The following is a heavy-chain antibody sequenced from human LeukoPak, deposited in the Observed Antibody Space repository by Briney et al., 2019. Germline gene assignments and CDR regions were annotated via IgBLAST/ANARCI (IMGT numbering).Heavy chain of an antibody. V-gene: IGHV4-39*01. CDR3: AGINYYYYYMDV. D-gene: IGHD6-13*01. CDR1: GGSISSISYY. Sequence: TSETLSLTCTVSGGSISSISYYWGWIRQPPGKGLEWIGSIYYSGSTNYNPSLKSRVTISVDTSKNQFSLKLSSVTAADTAVYYVAGINYYYYYMDVWGKGTTVTISS. CDR2: IYYSGST. J-gene: IGHJ6*03.